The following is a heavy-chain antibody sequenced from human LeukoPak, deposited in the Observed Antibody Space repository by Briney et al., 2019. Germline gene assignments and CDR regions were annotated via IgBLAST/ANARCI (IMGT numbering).Heavy chain of an antibody. J-gene: IGHJ4*02. D-gene: IGHD2-15*01. Sequence: PGGSLRLSCAASGFTFSSYALSWIRQAPGKGLEWVSSISSTSNYIYYADSVKGRFTISRDNAKNSLYLQMNSLRAEDTAVYYCACYDCSGGSCSFYFDYWGQGTLVTVSS. CDR2: ISSTSNYI. CDR3: ACYDCSGGSCSFYFDY. V-gene: IGHV3-21*01. CDR1: GFTFSSYA.